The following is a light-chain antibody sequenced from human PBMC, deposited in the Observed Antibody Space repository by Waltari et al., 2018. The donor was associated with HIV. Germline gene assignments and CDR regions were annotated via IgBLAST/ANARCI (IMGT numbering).Light chain of an antibody. CDR2: AAS. CDR1: QSISTY. J-gene: IGKJ1*01. Sequence: DIQITQSPSSLSASVGDRVNITCRASQSISTYLNWYQQKPGKAPKLLIYAASSLQSGVPSRFSGSGSGTDFTFTISSLQPEDFATYFCQQSYSTPQTFGQGTKVEVK. CDR3: QQSYSTPQT. V-gene: IGKV1-39*01.